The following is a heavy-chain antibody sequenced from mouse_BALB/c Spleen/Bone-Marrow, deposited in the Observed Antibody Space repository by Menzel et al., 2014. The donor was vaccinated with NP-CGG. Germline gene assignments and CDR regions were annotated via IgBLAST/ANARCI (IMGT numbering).Heavy chain of an antibody. Sequence: VQLVESGAELARPGASVKLSCKASDYTFXDYYINWVKQRTGQGLEWIGEIYPESGDASYNENFKGKATLTADTSSSTAYMQLSSLTSDDSAVYFCAKGSFDYWGQGTTLTVSS. J-gene: IGHJ2*01. V-gene: IGHV1-77*01. CDR3: AKGSFDY. D-gene: IGHD1-1*01. CDR1: DYTFXDYY. CDR2: IYPESGDA.